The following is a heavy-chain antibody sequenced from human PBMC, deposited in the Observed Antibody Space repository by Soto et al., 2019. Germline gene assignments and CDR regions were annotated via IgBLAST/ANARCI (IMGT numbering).Heavy chain of an antibody. D-gene: IGHD6-13*01. CDR2: IKQDGSEK. Sequence: PGGSLRLSCAASGFTFSSYWMSWVRQAPGKGLEWVANIKQDGSEKYYVDSVKGRFTISRDNAKNSLYLQMNSLRAEDTAVYYCARNSLGIAAASDYWGQGTLVTVSS. CDR3: ARNSLGIAAASDY. CDR1: GFTFSSYW. V-gene: IGHV3-7*01. J-gene: IGHJ4*02.